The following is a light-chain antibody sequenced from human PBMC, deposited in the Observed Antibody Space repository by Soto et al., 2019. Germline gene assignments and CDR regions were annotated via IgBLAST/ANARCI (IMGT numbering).Light chain of an antibody. Sequence: QSVLTQPASVSGSPGQSITISCTGTSSDVGGYNYVSWYQQYPAKAPKVMIYDVSNRPSGVSNRFSGSKSGNTASLTISGLQAEDEADYYCYSYTSSSTYVFGTGTKVTVL. J-gene: IGLJ1*01. CDR1: SSDVGGYNY. CDR2: DVS. V-gene: IGLV2-14*03. CDR3: YSYTSSSTYV.